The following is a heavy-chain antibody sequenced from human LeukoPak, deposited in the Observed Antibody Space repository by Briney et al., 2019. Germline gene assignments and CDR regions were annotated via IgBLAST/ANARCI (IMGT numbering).Heavy chain of an antibody. CDR3: ARVGVGDAFDI. D-gene: IGHD3-16*01. Sequence: PGGSLRLSCAASGFTFSTYAMHWVRQAPGKGLEYVSALTNNGGITYYANSVKGRFTISRDNSKNTLYLQMGSLRVEDMAVYYCARVGVGDAFDIWGQGTMVTVSS. CDR2: LTNNGGIT. V-gene: IGHV3-64*01. J-gene: IGHJ3*02. CDR1: GFTFSTYA.